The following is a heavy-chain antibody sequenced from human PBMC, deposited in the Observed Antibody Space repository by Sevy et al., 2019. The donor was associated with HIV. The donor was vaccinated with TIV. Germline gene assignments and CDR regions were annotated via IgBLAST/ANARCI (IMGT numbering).Heavy chain of an antibody. Sequence: GGSLRLSCAASGFTFSSYGMHWVRQAPGKGLEWVSAISGSGGSTYYADSVKGRFTISRDNSKNTLYLQMNSLRAEDTAVYYCAKGGMTRVTFMDVWGQGTTVTVSS. CDR1: GFTFSSYG. D-gene: IGHD4-17*01. V-gene: IGHV3-23*01. CDR3: AKGGMTRVTFMDV. J-gene: IGHJ6*02. CDR2: ISGSGGST.